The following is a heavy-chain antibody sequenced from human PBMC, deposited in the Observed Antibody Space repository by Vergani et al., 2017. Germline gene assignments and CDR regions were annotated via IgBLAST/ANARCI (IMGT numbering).Heavy chain of an antibody. D-gene: IGHD2/OR15-2a*01. V-gene: IGHV4-61*02. J-gene: IGHJ3*01. Sequence: QVQLQESGPGLVKPSQTLSLTCTVSGASINNDFYYWHWIRQPAGKGLEWIGRIYVSGLTDYNSSLQSRVSMSVDTSKNQFSLTLTSVTAADTAVYYCARGNKQLRPRAFDLWVQGTMVTVSS. CDR2: IYVSGLT. CDR1: GASINNDFYY. CDR3: ARGNKQLRPRAFDL.